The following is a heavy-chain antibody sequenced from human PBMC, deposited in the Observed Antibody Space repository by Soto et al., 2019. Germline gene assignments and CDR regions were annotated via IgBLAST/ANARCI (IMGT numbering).Heavy chain of an antibody. CDR1: GFIFSSYG. V-gene: IGHV3-33*01. Sequence: QVQLVESGGGVVQPGRSLILSCAASGFIFSSYGMHWVRQAPGKGLEWVAVIWYDGSNKYYADSVKGRFTISRDNSKNTLYLQMNSLRVEDTAVYYCTSGSYSGPFDYWGQGTLVTVSS. CDR3: TSGSYSGPFDY. J-gene: IGHJ4*02. CDR2: IWYDGSNK. D-gene: IGHD1-26*01.